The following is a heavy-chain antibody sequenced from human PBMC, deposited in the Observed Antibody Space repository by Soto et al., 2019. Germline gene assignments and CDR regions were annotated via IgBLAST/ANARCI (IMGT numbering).Heavy chain of an antibody. Sequence: EAQVLDSGGGLVQPGGSLRLSCVVSGFTLTNYAMTWLRQAPGKGLEWVSTISGSGITFYADSVKGRFTISKDNSNNMGYLQVNSLRVEDTAIYYCAKGLQFFDVLTGYYKGAFYFDFWGPGTLVTVSS. J-gene: IGHJ4*02. D-gene: IGHD3-9*01. CDR1: GFTLTNYA. V-gene: IGHV3-23*01. CDR2: ISGSGIT. CDR3: AKGLQFFDVLTGYYKGAFYFDF.